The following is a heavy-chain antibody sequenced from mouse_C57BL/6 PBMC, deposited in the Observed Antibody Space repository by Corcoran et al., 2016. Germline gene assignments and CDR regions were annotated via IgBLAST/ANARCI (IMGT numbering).Heavy chain of an antibody. Sequence: DVQLQESGPGLVKPSQSLSLTCSVTGYSITSGYYWNWIRQFPGNKLEWMGYISYDGSNNYNPSLKNRISITRDTSKNQFFLKLNSVTTEDTATYYCARVPNWDDYFVYWCQGTTLTVSS. D-gene: IGHD4-1*01. CDR1: GYSITSGYY. V-gene: IGHV3-6*01. CDR2: ISYDGSN. J-gene: IGHJ2*01. CDR3: ARVPNWDDYFVY.